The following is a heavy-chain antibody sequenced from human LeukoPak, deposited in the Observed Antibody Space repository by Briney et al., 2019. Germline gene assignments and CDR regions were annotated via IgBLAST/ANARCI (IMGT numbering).Heavy chain of an antibody. D-gene: IGHD3-22*01. J-gene: IGHJ4*02. CDR3: ARVGDSSGYEFDY. Sequence: GRSLRLSCAASGFTFSSYGMHWVRQAPGKGLEWVAVISYDGSNKYYADSVKGRFTISRDNAKNSLYLQMNSLRAEDTAVYYCARVGDSSGYEFDYWGQGTLVTVSS. CDR1: GFTFSSYG. CDR2: ISYDGSNK. V-gene: IGHV3-30*03.